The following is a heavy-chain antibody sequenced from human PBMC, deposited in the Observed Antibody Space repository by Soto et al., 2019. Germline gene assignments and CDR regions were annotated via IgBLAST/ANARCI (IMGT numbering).Heavy chain of an antibody. J-gene: IGHJ6*02. Sequence: GASVKVSCKASGGTFSSYAISWVRQAPGQGLEWMGGINPKVGTANYAQKFQGRVTMTEDTSTDTAYMELSSLRSEDTAVYYCATAPVAGFRGYYGMDVWGQGTTVTVSS. V-gene: IGHV1-69*06. CDR2: INPKVGTA. D-gene: IGHD6-19*01. CDR1: GGTFSSYA. CDR3: ATAPVAGFRGYYGMDV.